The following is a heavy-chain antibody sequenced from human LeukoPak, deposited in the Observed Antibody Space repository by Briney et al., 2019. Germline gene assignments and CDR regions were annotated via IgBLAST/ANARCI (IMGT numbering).Heavy chain of an antibody. CDR2: ITSSSTYT. CDR1: GFTFSTYY. Sequence: PGGSLRLSCAASGFTFSTYYMNWVRQAPGKGLEWVSSITSSSTYTFYADSVKGRFTISRDNARNSLYLQMNSLRAEDTAVYYCARDPYSGTYGDTYYYYMDVWGKGTTVTISS. CDR3: ARDPYSGTYGDTYYYYMDV. D-gene: IGHD1-26*01. V-gene: IGHV3-21*01. J-gene: IGHJ6*03.